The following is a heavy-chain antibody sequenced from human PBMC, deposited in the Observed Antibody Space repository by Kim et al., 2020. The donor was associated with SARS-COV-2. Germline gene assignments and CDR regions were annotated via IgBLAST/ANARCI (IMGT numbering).Heavy chain of an antibody. CDR1: GGSISSNNYF. CDR2: VLYSGTN. V-gene: IGHV4-39*01. CDR3: ARSTKWFGDGRPHDY. Sequence: SETLSLTCTVSGGSISSNNYFWGWIRQPPGKGLEWIGSVLYSGTNYYNPSLKSRVTISVDTSRNQFSLNLSSVTAADTAVYYCARSTKWFGDGRPHDYWGQGTLVTVS. J-gene: IGHJ4*02. D-gene: IGHD3-10*01.